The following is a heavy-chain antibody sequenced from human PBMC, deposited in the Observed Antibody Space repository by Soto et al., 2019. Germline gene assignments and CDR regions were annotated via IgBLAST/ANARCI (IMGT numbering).Heavy chain of an antibody. V-gene: IGHV3-21*01. CDR3: ARDPPRIAAPEGFDY. Sequence: ESGGGLVKPGGSLRLSCAASGFTFSSYSMNWVRQAPGKGLEWVSSISSSSSYIYYADSVKGRFTISRDNAKNSLYLQMNSLRAEDTAVYYCARDPPRIAAPEGFDYWGQGTLVTVSS. D-gene: IGHD6-13*01. CDR1: GFTFSSYS. J-gene: IGHJ4*02. CDR2: ISSSSSYI.